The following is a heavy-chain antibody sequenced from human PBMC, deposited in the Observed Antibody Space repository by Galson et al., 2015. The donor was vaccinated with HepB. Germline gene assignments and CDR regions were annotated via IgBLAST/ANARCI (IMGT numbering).Heavy chain of an antibody. D-gene: IGHD6-13*01. Sequence: SLRLSCAASGFTFSNFNMNWARQAPGKGLEWVSSTTSTSSNVYYAGSVKGRFAISRDNAKNSLYLRMNSLRAEDTAVYYCGRSSGYSRTWYAGPADLYYWGQGILVTASS. CDR3: GRSSGYSRTWYAGPADLYY. CDR1: GFTFSNFN. V-gene: IGHV3-21*01. CDR2: TTSTSSNV. J-gene: IGHJ4*02.